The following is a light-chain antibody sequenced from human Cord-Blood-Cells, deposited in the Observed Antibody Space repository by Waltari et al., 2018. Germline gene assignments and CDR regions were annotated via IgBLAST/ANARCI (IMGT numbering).Light chain of an antibody. Sequence: EFVLPQSPATLSLSPGERATLSCRASQSVSSYLAWYQQKPGQAPRLLIYDASNRATGIPARFSGSGSGTDFTLTISSLEPEDFAVYYCQQRSNWPRTFGQGTKVEIK. J-gene: IGKJ1*01. V-gene: IGKV3-11*01. CDR1: QSVSSY. CDR3: QQRSNWPRT. CDR2: DAS.